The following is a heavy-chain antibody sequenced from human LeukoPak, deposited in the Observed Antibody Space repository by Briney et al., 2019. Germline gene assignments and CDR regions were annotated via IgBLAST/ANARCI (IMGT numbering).Heavy chain of an antibody. J-gene: IGHJ4*02. CDR2: ISGSGGST. Sequence: PGGSLRLSCAASGFTFSSYAMSWVRQAPGKGLEWVSAISGSGGSTYYADSVKGRFTISRDNSKNTLYLQMNSLRAEDTAVYYCAKKGDYDFWSGYYTSYPPTLDYWGQGTLVTVSS. CDR1: GFTFSSYA. CDR3: AKKGDYDFWSGYYTSYPPTLDY. V-gene: IGHV3-23*01. D-gene: IGHD3-3*01.